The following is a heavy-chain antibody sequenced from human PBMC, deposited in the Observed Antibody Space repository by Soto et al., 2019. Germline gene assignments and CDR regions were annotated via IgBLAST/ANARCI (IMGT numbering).Heavy chain of an antibody. Sequence: XAVKGASKAAWYTFPSYAVHWGRQAPGQRLEWMGWINAGNGNTKYSQKFQGRVTITRDTSASTAYMELSSLRSEDTAVYYCARGKWRNVDTNDAFDIWGQRTMVTVSS. J-gene: IGHJ3*02. CDR1: WYTFPSYA. CDR3: ARGKWRNVDTNDAFDI. CDR2: INAGNGNT. V-gene: IGHV1-3*01. D-gene: IGHD5-18*01.